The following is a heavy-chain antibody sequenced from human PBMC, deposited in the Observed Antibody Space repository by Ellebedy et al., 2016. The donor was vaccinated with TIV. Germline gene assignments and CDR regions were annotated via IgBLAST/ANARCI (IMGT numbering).Heavy chain of an antibody. V-gene: IGHV3-23*01. D-gene: IGHD5-24*01. CDR3: ASPGGRDGYNYGY. CDR2: ISASGGST. CDR1: GFTFSDYV. Sequence: GGSLRLSXAASGFTFSDYVMSWVRQAPGKGLEWVSSISASGGSTPYADSVKGRFTISRDNSKNTLFLQMNSLRAEDTAVYYCASPGGRDGYNYGYWGQGILVTVSS. J-gene: IGHJ4*02.